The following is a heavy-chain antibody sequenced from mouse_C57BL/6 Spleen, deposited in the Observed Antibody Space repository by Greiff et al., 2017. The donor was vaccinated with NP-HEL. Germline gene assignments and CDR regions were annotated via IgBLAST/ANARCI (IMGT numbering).Heavy chain of an antibody. J-gene: IGHJ4*01. V-gene: IGHV5-4*01. CDR2: ISDGGSYT. D-gene: IGHD1-3*01. CDR3: AGVTKGRAMDY. Sequence: EVQLVESGGGLVKPGGSLKLSCAASGFTFSSYAMSWVRQTPEKRLEWVATISDGGSYTYYPDNVKGRFTISRDNSKNNLYLQMRHLKSEDTAMYYCAGVTKGRAMDYWGQGTSVTVSS. CDR1: GFTFSSYA.